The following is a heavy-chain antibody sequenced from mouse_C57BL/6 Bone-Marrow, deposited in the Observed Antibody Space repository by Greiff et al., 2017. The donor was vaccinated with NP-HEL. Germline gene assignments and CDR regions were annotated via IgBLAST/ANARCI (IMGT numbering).Heavy chain of an antibody. CDR2: IHPNSGST. CDR1: GYTFTSYW. V-gene: IGHV1-64*01. D-gene: IGHD1-1*02. J-gene: IGHJ2*01. CDR3: ARGIDYGLDY. Sequence: QVQLQQPGAELVKPGASVKLSCKASGYTFTSYWMHWVKQRPGQGLEWIGMIHPNSGSTNYNEKFKSKATLTVDKSSSTAYMQRSSLTSEYAAVYYCARGIDYGLDYWGQGTTLTVSS.